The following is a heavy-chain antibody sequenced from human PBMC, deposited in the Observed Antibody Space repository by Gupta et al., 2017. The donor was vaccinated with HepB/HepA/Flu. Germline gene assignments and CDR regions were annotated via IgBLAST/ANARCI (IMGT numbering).Heavy chain of an antibody. CDR2: ISGSGSST. D-gene: IGHD6-25*01. CDR1: RGTCSTYA. V-gene: IGHV3-23*01. CDR3: TNCPSGYYYGMDV. Sequence: EAQRLEFGGAVVQFGSSAILCCAPARGTCSTYAMIWVHQAPGKGVKGVAGISGSGSSTYDADSVKCGFTISSDNTKNTKYLQMNSLSVEGTAVYYFTNCPSGYYYGMDVWGQGTPVTVSS. J-gene: IGHJ6*02.